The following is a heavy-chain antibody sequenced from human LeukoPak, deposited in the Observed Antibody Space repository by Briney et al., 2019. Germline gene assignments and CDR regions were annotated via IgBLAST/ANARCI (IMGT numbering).Heavy chain of an antibody. CDR2: MNPNSGNT. CDR1: GYTFTTFD. CDR3: ARVSFVGRYNYYMDV. J-gene: IGHJ6*03. D-gene: IGHD2-2*02. Sequence: ASVKVSCKASGYTFTTFDINWVRQATGQGLEWMGRMNPNSGNTGYAQKFQGRVTITRNTSISTAYMELSSLRSEDTAVYYCARVSFVGRYNYYMDVWGKGTTVTVSS. V-gene: IGHV1-8*03.